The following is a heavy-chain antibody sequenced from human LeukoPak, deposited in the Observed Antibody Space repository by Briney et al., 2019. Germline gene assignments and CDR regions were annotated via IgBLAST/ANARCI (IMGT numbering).Heavy chain of an antibody. CDR2: ISSGGTTI. V-gene: IGHV3-48*03. J-gene: IGHJ4*02. CDR3: TRGLVV. D-gene: IGHD2-2*01. Sequence: PGGSLRLSCAASGFTFSEFEMNWVRQAPEKGLEWVSDISSGGTTIFYANSVKGRFTISRDNAKNSLYLQMNSLRDEDTAIYYCTRGLVVWGQGALVTVSS. CDR1: GFTFSEFE.